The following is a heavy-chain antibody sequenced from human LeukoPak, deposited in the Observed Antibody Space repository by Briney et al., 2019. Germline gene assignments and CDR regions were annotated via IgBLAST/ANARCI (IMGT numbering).Heavy chain of an antibody. CDR2: IYYSGST. CDR3: AQGRIYYGLFDY. Sequence: SETLSLTCTVSGGSISSSSYYWGWIRQPPGKGLEWIGSIYYSGSTYYNPSLKSRVTISVDTSKNQFSLKLSSVTAADTAVYYCAQGRIYYGLFDYWGQGTLVTVSS. D-gene: IGHD3-10*01. V-gene: IGHV4-39*01. CDR1: GGSISSSSYY. J-gene: IGHJ4*02.